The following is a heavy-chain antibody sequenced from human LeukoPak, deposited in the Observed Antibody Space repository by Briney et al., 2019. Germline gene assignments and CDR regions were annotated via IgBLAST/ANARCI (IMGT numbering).Heavy chain of an antibody. V-gene: IGHV1-8*01. D-gene: IGHD6-13*01. CDR1: GYTFTSYD. Sequence: ASVKVSCKASGYTFTSYDINWVRQATGQGLEWMGWMNPNSGNTGYAQKFQGRVTMTRNTSISTAYMEPSSLRSEDTAVYYCARGVGSSWTLYYFDYWGQGTLVTVSS. CDR3: ARGVGSSWTLYYFDY. J-gene: IGHJ4*02. CDR2: MNPNSGNT.